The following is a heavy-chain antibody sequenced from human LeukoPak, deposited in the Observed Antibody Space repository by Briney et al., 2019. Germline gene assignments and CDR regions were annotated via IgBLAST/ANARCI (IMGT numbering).Heavy chain of an antibody. CDR2: INHSGST. D-gene: IGHD6-19*01. Sequence: SETLSLTCAVYGGSFSGYYWSWIRQPPGKGLKWIGEINHSGSTKYNPSLKSRVTISVDTSKNQFSLKLSSVTAADTAVYYCARDRSSGWYVVDYWGQGTLVTVSS. J-gene: IGHJ4*02. CDR1: GGSFSGYY. CDR3: ARDRSSGWYVVDY. V-gene: IGHV4-34*01.